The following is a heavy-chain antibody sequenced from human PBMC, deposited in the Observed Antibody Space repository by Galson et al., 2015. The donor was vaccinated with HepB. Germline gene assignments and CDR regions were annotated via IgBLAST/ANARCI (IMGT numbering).Heavy chain of an antibody. CDR3: AKGLEQWLGSGEYFDL. CDR2: ISWNSGSI. Sequence: SLRLSCAASGFTFDDYAMHWVRQAPGKGLEWVSGISWNSGSIGYADSVKGRFTISRDNAKNSLYLQMNSLRAEDTALYYCAKGLEQWLGSGEYFDLWGRGTLVTVSS. CDR1: GFTFDDYA. V-gene: IGHV3-9*01. J-gene: IGHJ2*01. D-gene: IGHD6-19*01.